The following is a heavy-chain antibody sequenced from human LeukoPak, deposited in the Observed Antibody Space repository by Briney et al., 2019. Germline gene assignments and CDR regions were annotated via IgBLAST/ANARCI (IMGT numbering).Heavy chain of an antibody. V-gene: IGHV3-74*03. J-gene: IGHJ4*02. CDR1: GFTFSTYW. CDR3: VRDNYGVDY. CDR2: INSDGSST. Sequence: GGSLRLSCAASGFTFSTYWMQWGRQAPGKGLVWVSHINSDGSSTTYADSVKGRFTTSRDNAKNTLYLQMNSLRAEDTAVYYCVRDNYGVDYWGQGTLVTVSS. D-gene: IGHD3-16*01.